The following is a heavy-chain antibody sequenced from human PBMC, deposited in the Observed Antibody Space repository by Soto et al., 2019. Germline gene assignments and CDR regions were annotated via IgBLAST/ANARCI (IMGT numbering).Heavy chain of an antibody. J-gene: IGHJ4*02. Sequence: GGSLRLSCAASGFTFSSYSMNWVRQAPGKGLEWVSSISSSSSYIYYADSVKGRFTISRDNAKNSVYLQMNSLRDEATAVYYCARGRVGTAYFDYWGQGALVTVSS. CDR2: ISSSSSYI. CDR1: GFTFSSYS. V-gene: IGHV3-21*06. D-gene: IGHD2-15*01. CDR3: ARGRVGTAYFDY.